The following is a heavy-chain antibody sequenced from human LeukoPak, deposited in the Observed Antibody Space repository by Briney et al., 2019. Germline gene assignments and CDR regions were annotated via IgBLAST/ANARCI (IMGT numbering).Heavy chain of an antibody. CDR1: GVSISSYY. Sequence: SETLSLTCTVSGVSISSYYWSWIRQPPGKGLEWIGYIYYSGSTNYNASLKSRLTISLDTSKNQFSLKLSSVTAADTAVYYCAREMTTVTTWGQGTLVTVSS. J-gene: IGHJ4*02. CDR2: IYYSGST. V-gene: IGHV4-59*12. D-gene: IGHD4-11*01. CDR3: AREMTTVTT.